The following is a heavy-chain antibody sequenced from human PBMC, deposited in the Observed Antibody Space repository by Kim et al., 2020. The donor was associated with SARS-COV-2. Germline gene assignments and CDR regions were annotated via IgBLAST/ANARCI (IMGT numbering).Heavy chain of an antibody. Sequence: DCVKGRFTISRENAKNSLYLQMSCLRAEGTAVYYCARVGIAVAGMWFDPWGQGTLVTVSS. J-gene: IGHJ5*02. D-gene: IGHD6-19*01. V-gene: IGHV3-11*04. CDR3: ARVGIAVAGMWFDP.